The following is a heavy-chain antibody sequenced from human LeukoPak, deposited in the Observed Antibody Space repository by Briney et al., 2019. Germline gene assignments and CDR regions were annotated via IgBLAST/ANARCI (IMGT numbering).Heavy chain of an antibody. CDR1: GGSFSGYY. D-gene: IGHD4-17*01. CDR3: AKESTVTPGNVNWFDT. J-gene: IGHJ5*02. CDR2: INHSGST. V-gene: IGHV4-34*01. Sequence: SETLSLTCAVYGGSFSGYYWSWIRQPPGKGLEWIGEINHSGSTNYNPSLKSRVTISVDTSKNQFSLKLSSVTAADTAVYYCAKESTVTPGNVNWFDTWGQGALVTVSS.